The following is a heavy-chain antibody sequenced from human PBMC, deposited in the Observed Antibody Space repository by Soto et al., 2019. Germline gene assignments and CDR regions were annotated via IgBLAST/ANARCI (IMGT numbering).Heavy chain of an antibody. Sequence: EVQLVESGGGLVQPGGSLRLSCAASGFTFSGYYMDWVRQAPGNGLEWVGRTRNKANSYTTEYAASVKGRFTVSRDDSKNSLYLQVNSLKTEDTAVYYCTRVHMSGLYYFDFWGQGTLVTVSS. CDR3: TRVHMSGLYYFDF. V-gene: IGHV3-72*01. CDR1: GFTFSGYY. J-gene: IGHJ4*02. CDR2: TRNKANSYTT. D-gene: IGHD6-25*01.